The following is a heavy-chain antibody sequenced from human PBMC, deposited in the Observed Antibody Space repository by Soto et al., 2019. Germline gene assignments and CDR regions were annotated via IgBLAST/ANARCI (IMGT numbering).Heavy chain of an antibody. CDR3: ARGLITGSQYSGGWYYFDS. J-gene: IGHJ4*02. Sequence: ASVKVSCKASGYTFTSYDINWVRQATGQGLEYLGWMNPNSGNTAYVQKFQGRVTMTWDTSITTAYMELSSVTAADTAVYYCARGLITGSQYSGGWYYFDSWGQGTQVTVSS. CDR1: GYTFTSYD. CDR2: MNPNSGNT. D-gene: IGHD1-26*01. V-gene: IGHV1-8*01.